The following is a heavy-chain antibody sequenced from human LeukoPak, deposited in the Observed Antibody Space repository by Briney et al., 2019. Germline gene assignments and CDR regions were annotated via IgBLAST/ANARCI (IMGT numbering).Heavy chain of an antibody. V-gene: IGHV1-2*02. CDR2: INPNSGGT. CDR3: AREGEHYYGSGSYPAPIDY. Sequence: EASVKVSCKASGYTFTGYYMHWVRQAPGQGLEWMGWINPNSGGTNYAQKFQGRVTMTRDTSTSTVYMELSSLRSEDTAVYYCAREGEHYYGSGSYPAPIDYWGQGTLVTVSS. J-gene: IGHJ4*02. CDR1: GYTFTGYY. D-gene: IGHD3-10*01.